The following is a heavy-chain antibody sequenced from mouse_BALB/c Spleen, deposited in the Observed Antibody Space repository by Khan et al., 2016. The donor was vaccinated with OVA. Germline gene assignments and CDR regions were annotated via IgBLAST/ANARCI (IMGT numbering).Heavy chain of an antibody. Sequence: VELVESGPGLVAPSQSLSITCTISGFSLTNYGIHWVRQPPGKGLEWLVVIWSDGSTNYNSDLRSRMSISTDNSNSQVFLKMNSLQTDDTAMYYCARQTYYHYYVMDYWGQGTSVTVSS. V-gene: IGHV2-6-1*01. CDR3: ARQTYYHYYVMDY. J-gene: IGHJ4*01. CDR2: IWSDGST. D-gene: IGHD2-10*01. CDR1: GFSLTNYG.